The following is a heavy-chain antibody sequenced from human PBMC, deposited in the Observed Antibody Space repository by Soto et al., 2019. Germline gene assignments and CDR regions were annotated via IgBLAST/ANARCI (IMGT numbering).Heavy chain of an antibody. J-gene: IGHJ4*02. CDR2: IKSKTDGETA. CDR1: GFSFKKAW. V-gene: IGHV3-15*01. D-gene: IGHD5-18*01. Sequence: GGSLRLSCAASGFSFKKAWMSWVFQAPCKGLEWVGRIKSKTDGETADYGVPVKGRFTISRDDSKSTLYLQMNRLRADDTAVYYCAKGEQLWEPFDHWGQGTQVTVSS. CDR3: AKGEQLWEPFDH.